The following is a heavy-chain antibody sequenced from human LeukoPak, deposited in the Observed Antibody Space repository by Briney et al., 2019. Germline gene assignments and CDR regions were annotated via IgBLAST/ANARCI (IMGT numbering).Heavy chain of an antibody. J-gene: IGHJ5*02. CDR3: AKDPNYYGSGTAAWFDP. D-gene: IGHD3-10*01. CDR1: GFTFDDYA. Sequence: GRSLRLSCAASGFTFDDYAMHWVRQAPGKGLEWVSGISWNSGSIGYADSVKGRFTISRDNAKNSLYLQMNSLRAEDTALYYCAKDPNYYGSGTAAWFDPWGQGTLVTVSS. V-gene: IGHV3-9*01. CDR2: ISWNSGSI.